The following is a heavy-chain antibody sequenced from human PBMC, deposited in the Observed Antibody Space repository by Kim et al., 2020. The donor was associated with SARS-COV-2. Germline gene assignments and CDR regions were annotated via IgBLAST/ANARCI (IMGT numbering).Heavy chain of an antibody. Sequence: SGGNTHYAESVKGRFAISRDKSKNTLYLQMNSLRAEDTAVYYCARGPGDYWGQGTLVTVSS. J-gene: IGHJ4*02. CDR3: ARGPGDY. CDR2: SGGNT. D-gene: IGHD3-10*01. V-gene: IGHV3-53*01.